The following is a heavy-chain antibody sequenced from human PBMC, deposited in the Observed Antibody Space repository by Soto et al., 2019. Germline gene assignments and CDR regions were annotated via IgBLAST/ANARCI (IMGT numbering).Heavy chain of an antibody. J-gene: IGHJ5*02. D-gene: IGHD6-13*01. V-gene: IGHV3-48*03. CDR3: ARDLSAAAGTPTWFDP. CDR1: GFTFSSYE. CDR2: ISSSGSTI. Sequence: QSGGSLRLSCAASGFTFSSYEMNWVRQAPGKGLEWVSYISSSGSTIYYADSVKGRFTISRDNAKNSLYLQMNSLRAEDTAVYYCARDLSAAAGTPTWFDPWGQGTLVTVSS.